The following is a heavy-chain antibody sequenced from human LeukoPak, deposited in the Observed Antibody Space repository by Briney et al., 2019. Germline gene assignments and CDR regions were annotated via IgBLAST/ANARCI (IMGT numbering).Heavy chain of an antibody. V-gene: IGHV1-2*02. Sequence: ASLKVSCKASGYTFTGHFIRWVRHAPGQGLEWMGWSNPNSGGTNYAQKFQGRITMTRDTSISTAYMELSRVRSDDTAVYYCAREYSRYSGTYYDYWGQGNLVTVSP. CDR2: SNPNSGGT. D-gene: IGHD5-12*01. CDR1: GYTFTGHF. CDR3: AREYSRYSGTYYDY. J-gene: IGHJ4*02.